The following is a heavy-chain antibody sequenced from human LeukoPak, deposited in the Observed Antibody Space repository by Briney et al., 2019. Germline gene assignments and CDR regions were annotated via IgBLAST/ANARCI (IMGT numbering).Heavy chain of an antibody. CDR3: ARDPVEMATIGHFDY. D-gene: IGHD5-24*01. J-gene: IGHJ4*02. CDR1: GFTFSSYW. Sequence: PGGSLRLSCAASGFTFSSYWMSWVRRAPGKGLEWVANIKQDGSEKYYVDSVKGRFTISRDNAKNSLYLQMNSLRAEDTAVYYCARDPVEMATIGHFDYWGQGTLVTVSS. V-gene: IGHV3-7*01. CDR2: IKQDGSEK.